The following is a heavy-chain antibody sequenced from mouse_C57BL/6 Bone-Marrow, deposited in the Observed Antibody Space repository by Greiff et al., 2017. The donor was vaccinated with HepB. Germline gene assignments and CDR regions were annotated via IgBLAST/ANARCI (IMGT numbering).Heavy chain of an antibody. J-gene: IGHJ3*01. CDR2: INPNNGGT. Sequence: EVQLQQSGPELVKPGASVKISCKASGYTFTDYYMNWVKQSHGKSLEWIGDINPNNGGTSYNQKFKGKATLTVDKSSSTAYMELRSLTSEDSAVYYCAIYDGYYSAWFAYWGQGTLVTVSA. D-gene: IGHD2-3*01. CDR1: GYTFTDYY. CDR3: AIYDGYYSAWFAY. V-gene: IGHV1-26*01.